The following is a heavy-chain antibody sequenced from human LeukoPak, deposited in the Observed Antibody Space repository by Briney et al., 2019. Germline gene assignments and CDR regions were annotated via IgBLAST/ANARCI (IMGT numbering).Heavy chain of an antibody. J-gene: IGHJ3*02. CDR1: GFTFSSYW. CDR2: INSDGSST. Sequence: GGSLSLSCAASGFTFSSYWMHWVRQAPGKERVWGSRINSDGSSTSYADSGKGRLTIARDNAKNTLDLQMKSLTAEDTAVYYCARPPRSYYHDSSGGDAFDIWGQGTMVTVSS. D-gene: IGHD3-22*01. CDR3: ARPPRSYYHDSSGGDAFDI. V-gene: IGHV3-74*01.